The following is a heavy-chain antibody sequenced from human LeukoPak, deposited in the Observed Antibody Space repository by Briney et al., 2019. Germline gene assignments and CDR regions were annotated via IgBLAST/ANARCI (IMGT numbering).Heavy chain of an antibody. V-gene: IGHV4-39*01. J-gene: IGHJ4*02. Sequence: PSETLSLTCTVSGGSISSSSYYWGWIRQPPGKGLEWIGRIYYSGSTYYNPSLKSRVTISVDTSKNQFSLKLSSVTAADTAVYYCARQHRGYYDSSGYYYDYWGQGTLVTVSS. CDR3: ARQHRGYYDSSGYYYDY. D-gene: IGHD3-22*01. CDR2: IYYSGST. CDR1: GGSISSSSYY.